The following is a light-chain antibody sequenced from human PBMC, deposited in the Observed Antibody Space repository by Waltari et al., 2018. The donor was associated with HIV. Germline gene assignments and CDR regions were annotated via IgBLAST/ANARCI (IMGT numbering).Light chain of an antibody. Sequence: QSVLTQPPLVSGAPGQRVTISCTGSSSNIGAGYDVHWYQQLPGTAPKLLIYCNSNRPSGVPDRFSGSKSGTSASLAITGLQAEDEADYYCQSYDSSLSGPRVFGTGTKVTVL. J-gene: IGLJ1*01. V-gene: IGLV1-40*01. CDR3: QSYDSSLSGPRV. CDR1: SSNIGAGYD. CDR2: CNS.